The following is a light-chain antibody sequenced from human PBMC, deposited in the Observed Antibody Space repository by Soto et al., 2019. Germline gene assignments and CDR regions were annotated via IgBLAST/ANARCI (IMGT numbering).Light chain of an antibody. J-gene: IGKJ5*01. Sequence: ELGLTQSPGTLSLAPGERATLSCRASQSVSSSYLAWYQQKPGQAPRILIYGASSRATGIPDRFSGSGSGTDFTITISRLEPEDCAVYYCQQDGSSPITFGQGTRLEIK. CDR1: QSVSSSY. CDR3: QQDGSSPIT. V-gene: IGKV3-20*01. CDR2: GAS.